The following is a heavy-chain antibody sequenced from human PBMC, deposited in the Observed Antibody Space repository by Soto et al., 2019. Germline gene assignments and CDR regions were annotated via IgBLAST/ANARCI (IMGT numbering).Heavy chain of an antibody. J-gene: IGHJ6*02. CDR3: AREGGQGDDSSGLPDYYYGMDV. V-gene: IGHV3-74*01. CDR2: INSDGSST. D-gene: IGHD3-22*01. Sequence: GGSQRLSYAASGFTFSSYWVHWVRQAPGKGLVWVSRINSDGSSTSYADSVKGRFTISRDNAKNTLYLQMNSLRAEDTAVYYCAREGGQGDDSSGLPDYYYGMDVWGQGTTVTVSS. CDR1: GFTFSSYW.